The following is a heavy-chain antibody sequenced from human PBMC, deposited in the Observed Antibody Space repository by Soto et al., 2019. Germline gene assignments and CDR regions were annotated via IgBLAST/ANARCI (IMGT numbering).Heavy chain of an antibody. Sequence: QVQLQESGPGLVKPSQTLSLTCTVSGGSISSGGYSWSWVRHHPGKGLGWIGYIYHRGSTYYNPSLKSRVTISVDTSKNQFSLKLSSVTAADTAVYYCARDRDKLLWFGGLQPWGQGTLVTVSS. CDR2: IYHRGST. CDR3: ARDRDKLLWFGGLQP. CDR1: GGSISSGGYS. V-gene: IGHV4-31*03. J-gene: IGHJ5*02. D-gene: IGHD3-10*01.